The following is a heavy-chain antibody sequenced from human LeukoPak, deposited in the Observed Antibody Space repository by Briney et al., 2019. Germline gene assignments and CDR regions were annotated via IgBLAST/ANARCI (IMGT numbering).Heavy chain of an antibody. CDR3: ARETSPYSSSSGYFQH. CDR1: GYTFTSYY. Sequence: ASVKVSCKASGYTFTSYYMHWVRQAPGQGLEWMGIINPSGGSTSYAQKFQGRVTITADESTSTAYMELSSLRSEDTAVYYCARETSPYSSSSGYFQHWGQGTLVTVSS. D-gene: IGHD6-6*01. V-gene: IGHV1-46*01. CDR2: INPSGGST. J-gene: IGHJ1*01.